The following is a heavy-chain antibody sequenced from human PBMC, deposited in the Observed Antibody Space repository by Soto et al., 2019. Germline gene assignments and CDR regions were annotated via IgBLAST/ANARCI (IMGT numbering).Heavy chain of an antibody. CDR1: GYTFTSYG. J-gene: IGHJ6*03. V-gene: IGHV1-18*01. D-gene: IGHD1-1*01. CDR2: ISAYNGNT. CDR3: ARATAGGSYYYYYMDV. Sequence: GASVKVSCKASGYTFTSYGISWVRQAPGQGPEWMGWISAYNGNTNYAQKLQGRVTMTTDTSTSTAYMELRSLRSDDTAVYYCARATAGGSYYYYYMDVWGKGTTVTVSS.